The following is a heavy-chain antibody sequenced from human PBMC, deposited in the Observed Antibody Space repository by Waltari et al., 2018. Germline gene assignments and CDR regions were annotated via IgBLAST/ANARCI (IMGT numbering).Heavy chain of an antibody. CDR3: ARDRSDYDYDFWSGIPGHDAFDI. J-gene: IGHJ3*02. CDR1: GYTFTSYG. V-gene: IGHV1-18*01. D-gene: IGHD3-3*01. Sequence: QVQLVQSGAEVKKPGASVKVSCKASGYTFTSYGISWVRQAPGQGLEWMGWISAYNGNTNYAQKLQGRVTMTTDTSTSTAYMELRSLRSDDTAVYYGARDRSDYDYDFWSGIPGHDAFDIWGQGTMVTVSS. CDR2: ISAYNGNT.